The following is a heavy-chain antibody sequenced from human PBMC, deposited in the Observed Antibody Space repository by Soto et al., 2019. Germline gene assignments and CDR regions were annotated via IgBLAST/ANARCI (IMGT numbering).Heavy chain of an antibody. CDR3: ARDLGLVSGAYNSGMDV. Sequence: QVQLQESGPGLVKPSETLSLTCTVYGGSISGYFWNWIRQPPGKGLEWIGYIFYSGVTNYSPSLKRRVTISLDTSKNQFSLRLTSVTAADTAVYYCARDLGLVSGAYNSGMDVWGQGTTVTVSS. CDR1: GGSISGYF. CDR2: IFYSGVT. J-gene: IGHJ6*02. V-gene: IGHV4-59*01. D-gene: IGHD3-9*01.